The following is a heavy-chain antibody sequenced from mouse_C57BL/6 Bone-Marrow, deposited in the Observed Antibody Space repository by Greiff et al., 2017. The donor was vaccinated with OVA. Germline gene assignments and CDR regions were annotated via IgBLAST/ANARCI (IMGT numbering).Heavy chain of an antibody. CDR3: ARRDDHGGFAY. V-gene: IGHV2-2*01. CDR1: GFSLTSYG. CDR2: IWSGGST. J-gene: IGHJ3*01. Sequence: VKLMESGPGLVQPSQRLSITCTVSGFSLTSYGVHWVRQSPGKGLEWLGVIWSGGSTDYNAAFISRLSISKDNSKSQVFFKMNSLQADDTAIYYCARRDDHGGFAYWGQGTLVTVSA.